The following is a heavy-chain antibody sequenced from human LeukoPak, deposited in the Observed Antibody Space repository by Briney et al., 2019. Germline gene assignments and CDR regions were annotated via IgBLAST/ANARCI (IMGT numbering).Heavy chain of an antibody. D-gene: IGHD3-10*01. V-gene: IGHV3-74*01. J-gene: IGHJ4*02. CDR3: AREQDGGAAIDY. CDR1: GFTFSSYW. Sequence: GGSLRLSCAASGFTFSSYWMHWVRQAPGKGLVWVSRVNTDGRSTSYADSVKGRFTISRDNAKNSLYLQMNSLRAEDTAVYYCAREQDGGAAIDYWGQGTLVTVSS. CDR2: VNTDGRST.